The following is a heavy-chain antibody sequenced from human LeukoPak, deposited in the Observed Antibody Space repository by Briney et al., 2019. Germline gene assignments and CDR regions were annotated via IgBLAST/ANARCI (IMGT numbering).Heavy chain of an antibody. Sequence: SETLSLTCAVYGGSFSGYHWSWIRQPPGKGLEWIGEINHSGSTNYNPSLKSRVTISVDTSKNQFSLKLSSVTAADTAVYYCARTTYSSGWYGFDPWGQGTLVTVSS. CDR2: INHSGST. CDR1: GGSFSGYH. D-gene: IGHD6-19*01. J-gene: IGHJ5*02. CDR3: ARTTYSSGWYGFDP. V-gene: IGHV4-34*01.